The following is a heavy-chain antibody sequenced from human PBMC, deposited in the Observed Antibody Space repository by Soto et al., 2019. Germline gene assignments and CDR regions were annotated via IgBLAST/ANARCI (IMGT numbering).Heavy chain of an antibody. J-gene: IGHJ6*03. CDR3: ASRRREYGDYNPSSYYYYMDV. CDR2: IYHSGST. V-gene: IGHV4-4*02. CDR1: SVSISSSNL. D-gene: IGHD4-17*01. Sequence: PSETLSLTCAVASVSISSSNLLSWVRPPPGKGLEWIGEIYHSGSTNYNPSLKSRVTISVDKSKNQFSLKLSSVTAADTAVYYCASRRREYGDYNPSSYYYYMDVWGKGTTVTVSS.